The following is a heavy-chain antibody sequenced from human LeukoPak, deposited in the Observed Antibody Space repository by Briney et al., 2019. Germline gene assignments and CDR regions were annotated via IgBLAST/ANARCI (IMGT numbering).Heavy chain of an antibody. CDR2: ISYDGSNK. D-gene: IGHD3-10*01. CDR1: GFTFSSYG. Sequence: HPGGSLRLSCAASGFTFSSYGMHWVRQAPGEGLEWVAVISYDGSNKYYADSVKGRFTISRDNSKNTLYLQMNSLRAEDTAVYYCAKGQSSGPHYGLDYWGQGTLVTVSS. CDR3: AKGQSSGPHYGLDY. J-gene: IGHJ4*02. V-gene: IGHV3-30*18.